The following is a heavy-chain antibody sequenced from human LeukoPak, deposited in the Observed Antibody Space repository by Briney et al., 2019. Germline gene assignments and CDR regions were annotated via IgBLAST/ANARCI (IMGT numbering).Heavy chain of an antibody. D-gene: IGHD3-10*01. V-gene: IGHV3-7*04. CDR3: AREGVGRLTSVFDY. Sequence: GGSLRLSCAASGFTFSSYWMSWVRQAPRKGLEWVANIKQDGSDKYYVDSVKGLFTISRDNAKNSLYLQMNSLRAEDTAVYYCAREGVGRLTSVFDYWGQGTLVTVCS. CDR2: IKQDGSDK. CDR1: GFTFSSYW. J-gene: IGHJ4*02.